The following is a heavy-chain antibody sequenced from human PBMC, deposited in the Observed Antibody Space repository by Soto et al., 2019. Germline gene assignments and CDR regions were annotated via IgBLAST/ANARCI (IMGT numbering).Heavy chain of an antibody. Sequence: PSETLSLTCAVYGGSFSGYYWSWIRQPPGKGLEWIGEINHSGSTNYNPSLKSRVTISVDTSKNQFSLKLSSVTAADTAVYYCARVRSNTVLSGYYFSAFDIWGQGTMVTVSS. D-gene: IGHD3-22*01. CDR3: ARVRSNTVLSGYYFSAFDI. CDR1: GGSFSGYY. J-gene: IGHJ3*02. V-gene: IGHV4-34*01. CDR2: INHSGST.